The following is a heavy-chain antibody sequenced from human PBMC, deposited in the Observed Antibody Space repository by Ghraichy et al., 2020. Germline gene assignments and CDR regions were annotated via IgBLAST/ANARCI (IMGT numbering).Heavy chain of an antibody. CDR1: GYTFTSYG. D-gene: IGHD3-10*01. CDR3: ARVGRGPGYYYYYYGMDV. V-gene: IGHV1-18*04. Sequence: ASVKVSCKASGYTFTSYGISWVRQAPGQGLEWMGWISAYNGNTNYAQKLQGRVTMTTDTSTSTAYMELRSLRSDDTAVYYCARVGRGPGYYYYYYGMDVWGQGTTVTVSS. CDR2: ISAYNGNT. J-gene: IGHJ6*02.